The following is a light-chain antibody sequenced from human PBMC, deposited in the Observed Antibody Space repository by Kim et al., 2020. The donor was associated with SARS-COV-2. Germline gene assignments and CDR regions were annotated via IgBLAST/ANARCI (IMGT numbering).Light chain of an antibody. J-gene: IGLJ2*01. CDR1: SGSIDDNY. V-gene: IGLV6-57*04. Sequence: NFMLTQPHSVSESPGKTVTISCTRSSGSIDDNYVQWYQQRPGGVPTTVIYEDDQRPSGVSDRFSGSIDNSSNSASLTISGLRTEDEADYYCQSYNRDNVIFGRGTKVTVL. CDR2: EDD. CDR3: QSYNRDNVI.